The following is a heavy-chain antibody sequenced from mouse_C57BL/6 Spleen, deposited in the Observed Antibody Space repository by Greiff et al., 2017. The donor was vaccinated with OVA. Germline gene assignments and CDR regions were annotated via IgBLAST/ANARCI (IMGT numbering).Heavy chain of an antibody. J-gene: IGHJ2*01. CDR1: GYTFTSYW. D-gene: IGHD1-1*01. CDR3: AREYYYGSSLDY. CDR2: IHPNSGST. Sequence: QVQLQQPAAELVKPGASVKLSCKASGYTFTSYWMHWVKQRPGQGLEWIGMIHPNSGSTNYNEKFKSKATLTVDKSSSTAYMQLSSLTSEDSAVYYCAREYYYGSSLDYWGQGTTLTVSS. V-gene: IGHV1-64*01.